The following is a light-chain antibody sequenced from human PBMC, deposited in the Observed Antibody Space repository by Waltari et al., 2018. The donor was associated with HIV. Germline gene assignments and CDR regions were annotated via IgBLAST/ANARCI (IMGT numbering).Light chain of an antibody. J-gene: IGKJ2*01. CDR2: GAS. V-gene: IGKV3-20*01. CDR3: QQYGSSPPLYT. Sequence: EFVLTQSPGTLSLSPGDRATLSCRTSKSVSSTYLAWYQQQPGQLPRLLISGASSRATGIPDRFSGSGSGTDFTLTINRLEPEDFAVYYCQQYGSSPPLYTFGQGTKLEIK. CDR1: KSVSSTY.